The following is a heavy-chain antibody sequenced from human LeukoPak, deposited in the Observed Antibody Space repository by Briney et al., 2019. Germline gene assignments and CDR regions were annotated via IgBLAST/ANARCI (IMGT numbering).Heavy chain of an antibody. Sequence: GGSLRLSCAASGFTFSSYGMHWVRQAPGKGLEWVAFILYDGSNKYYADSVKGRFTISRDNSKNTLYLQMNSLRGEDTAVYYCAKDYDYVWGSIDYWGQGTLVTVSS. V-gene: IGHV3-30*02. J-gene: IGHJ4*02. CDR1: GFTFSSYG. CDR2: ILYDGSNK. CDR3: AKDYDYVWGSIDY. D-gene: IGHD3-16*01.